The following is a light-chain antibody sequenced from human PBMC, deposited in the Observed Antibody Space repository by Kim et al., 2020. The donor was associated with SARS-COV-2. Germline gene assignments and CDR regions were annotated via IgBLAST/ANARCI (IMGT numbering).Light chain of an antibody. Sequence: DIQLTQSPSSLSASVGDGVTIACRASQVISIYLAWYQRKPGKPPTLLIYDASGLQTGVPSRFSGSRSGTEFTLTISSLQPEDVGTYYCEQYDSVPWTFGQGTKVDIK. V-gene: IGKV1-27*01. CDR1: QVISIY. CDR3: EQYDSVPWT. CDR2: DAS. J-gene: IGKJ1*01.